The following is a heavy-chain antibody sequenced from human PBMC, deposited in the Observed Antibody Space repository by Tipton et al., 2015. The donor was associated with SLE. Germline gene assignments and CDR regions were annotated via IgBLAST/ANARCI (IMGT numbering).Heavy chain of an antibody. J-gene: IGHJ4*02. CDR2: IKSKAHGGTV. D-gene: IGHD3-10*01. CDR1: GFTFEDFA. V-gene: IGHV3-49*04. Sequence: SLRLSCAGSGFTFEDFAMSWVRQAPGKRLEWVGFIKSKAHGGTVEYAASVKDRFTMSRDDSKGVAYLQMNSLETEDTAVYYCTRGIYGSVTYYTDSWGQGTLATVSS. CDR3: TRGIYGSVTYYTDS.